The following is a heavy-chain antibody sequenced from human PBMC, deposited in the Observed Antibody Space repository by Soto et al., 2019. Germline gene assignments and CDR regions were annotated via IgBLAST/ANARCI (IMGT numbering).Heavy chain of an antibody. V-gene: IGHV1-69*06. CDR1: GGTFSSYA. J-gene: IGHJ6*02. CDR2: IIPIFGTA. D-gene: IGHD2-2*01. CDR3: ARDSLWGVPAARLDYYYYGMDV. Sequence: SVKVSCKASGGTFSSYAISWVRQAPGQGLEWMGGIIPIFGTANYAQKFQGRVTIAADKSTSTAYMELSSLRSEDTAVYYCARDSLWGVPAARLDYYYYGMDVWGQGTTVTVS.